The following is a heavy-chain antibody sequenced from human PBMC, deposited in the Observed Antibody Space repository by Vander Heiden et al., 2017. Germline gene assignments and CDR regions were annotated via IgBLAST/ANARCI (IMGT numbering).Heavy chain of an antibody. CDR2: FDPEDGET. D-gene: IGHD4-17*01. V-gene: IGHV1-24*01. CDR3: AEEYGD. CDR1: GDTFTELP. J-gene: IGHJ4*02. Sequence: QVQMVKSGAEVKKPGASVNDSGKVPGDTFTELPMHWVRQAPGKGLEWMGGFDPEDGETIYAQKFQGRVTMTEDTSTDRAYMELSSLRSEDTAVYYCAEEYGDWGQGTLVTVSS.